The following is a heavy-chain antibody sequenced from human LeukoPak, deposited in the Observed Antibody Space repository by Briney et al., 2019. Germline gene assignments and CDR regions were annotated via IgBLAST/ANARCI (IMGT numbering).Heavy chain of an antibody. CDR2: INPSGSST. D-gene: IGHD3-10*01. V-gene: IGHV1-46*01. Sequence: ASVKVSCKASGYAFTRHYMHWVRQAPGQGLEWMGLINPSGSSTIYAQKFQGRVTMTRDMSTSTDYMELSSLRSEDTAVYYCARAVGGDGSGSLWGPGTLVTVSS. CDR1: GYAFTRHY. J-gene: IGHJ4*02. CDR3: ARAVGGDGSGSL.